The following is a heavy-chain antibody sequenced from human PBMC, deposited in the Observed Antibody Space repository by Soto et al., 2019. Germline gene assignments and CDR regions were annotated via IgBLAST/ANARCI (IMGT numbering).Heavy chain of an antibody. D-gene: IGHD3-10*01. CDR2: SHHRGST. J-gene: IGHJ5*02. CDR3: ARGVYGSGTYYNNWFDP. CDR1: GGSITSGGYY. V-gene: IGHV4-31*03. Sequence: SETLSLTCTLSGGSITSGGYYWSWIRQHPGKGLEWIAFSHHRGSTYYNPSLKSRVTISLDTSENQFSLKLSSVTAADTAVYYCARGVYGSGTYYNNWFDPWGQGALVTVSS.